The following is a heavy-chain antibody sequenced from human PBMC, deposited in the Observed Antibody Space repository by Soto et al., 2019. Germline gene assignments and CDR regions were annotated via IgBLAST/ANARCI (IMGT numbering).Heavy chain of an antibody. Sequence: GESLKISCKGSGYSFTSYWIGWVRQMPGKGLEWMGIIYPGDSDTRYSPSFQGQVTISADKSISTAYLQWSSLKASDTAMYYCARQRSSNYYYYGMDVWGQGTAVTVSS. CDR2: IYPGDSDT. J-gene: IGHJ6*02. CDR1: GYSFTSYW. CDR3: ARQRSSNYYYYGMDV. V-gene: IGHV5-51*01. D-gene: IGHD6-6*01.